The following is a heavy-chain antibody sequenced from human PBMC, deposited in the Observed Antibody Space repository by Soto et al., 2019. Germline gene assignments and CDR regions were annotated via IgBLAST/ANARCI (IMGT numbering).Heavy chain of an antibody. V-gene: IGHV3-53*01. D-gene: IGHD5-18*01. CDR1: GFTVSSNY. Sequence: GGSLRLSCAASGFTVSSNYMSWVRQAPGKGLEWVSVIYSGGSTYYADSVKGRFTISRDNSKNTLYLQMNSLRAEDTAVYYCARDAGRGYSYGLDYWGQGTLVTGSS. CDR3: ARDAGRGYSYGLDY. J-gene: IGHJ4*02. CDR2: IYSGGST.